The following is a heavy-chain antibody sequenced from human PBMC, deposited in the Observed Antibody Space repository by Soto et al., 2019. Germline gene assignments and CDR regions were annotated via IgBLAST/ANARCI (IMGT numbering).Heavy chain of an antibody. CDR2: ISSSSSYI. CDR3: ARDRLAINWFDP. Sequence: GGSLRLSCAASGFTFSSYSMNWVRQAPGKGLEWVSSISSSSSYIYYADSVKGRFTISRDNAKNSLYLQINSLRAEDTAVYYCARDRLAINWFDPWGQGTLVNVSS. J-gene: IGHJ5*02. CDR1: GFTFSSYS. V-gene: IGHV3-21*01. D-gene: IGHD2-2*02.